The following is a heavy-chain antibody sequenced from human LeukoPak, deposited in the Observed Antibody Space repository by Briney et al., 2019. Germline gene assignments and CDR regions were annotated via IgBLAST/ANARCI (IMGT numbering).Heavy chain of an antibody. D-gene: IGHD4-17*01. V-gene: IGHV1-24*01. CDR1: GYTFTGYY. CDR2: FDPEDGET. Sequence: ASVKVSCKASGYTFTGYYMHWVRQAPGKGLEWMGGFDPEDGETIYAQKFQGRVTMTEDTSTDTAYMELSSLRSEDTAVYYCATWGRFPMTTVTSYHYYYMDVWGKGTTVTVSS. J-gene: IGHJ6*03. CDR3: ATWGRFPMTTVTSYHYYYMDV.